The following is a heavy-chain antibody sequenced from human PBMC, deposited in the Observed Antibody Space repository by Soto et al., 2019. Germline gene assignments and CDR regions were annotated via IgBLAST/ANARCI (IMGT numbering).Heavy chain of an antibody. CDR3: ARNIAVAGTGGTDV. D-gene: IGHD6-19*01. J-gene: IGHJ6*02. Sequence: ASVKVSCKASGYTFTSYAMHWVRQAPGQRLEWMGWINAGNGNTKYSQKFQGWVTMTRDTSISTAYMELNRLRSDDTAVYYCARNIAVAGTGGTDVWGQGTTVTVSS. CDR1: GYTFTSYA. CDR2: INAGNGNT. V-gene: IGHV1-3*01.